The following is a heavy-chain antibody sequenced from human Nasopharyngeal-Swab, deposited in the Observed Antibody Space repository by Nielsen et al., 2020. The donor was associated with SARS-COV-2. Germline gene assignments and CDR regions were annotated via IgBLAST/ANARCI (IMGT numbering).Heavy chain of an antibody. D-gene: IGHD4-23*01. J-gene: IGHJ3*02. V-gene: IGHV4-34*01. CDR3: ARYSFYAYGGNSGFAFDI. CDR1: GGSFSGYY. CDR2: INHSGST. Sequence: GSLRLSCAVYGGSFSGYYWSWIRQPPGKGLEWIGEINHSGSTNYNPSLKSRVTISVDTSKNQFSLKLSSVTAADTAVYYCARYSFYAYGGNSGFAFDIWGQGTMVTVSS.